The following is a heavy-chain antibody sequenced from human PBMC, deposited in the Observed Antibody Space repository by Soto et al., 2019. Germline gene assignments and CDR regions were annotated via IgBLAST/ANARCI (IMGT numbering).Heavy chain of an antibody. D-gene: IGHD1-20*01. CDR2: SRNKAKKYTT. V-gene: IGHV3-72*01. J-gene: IGHJ5*02. Sequence: PGGSLRLSCEGSGFTFSDHCMDWVRQAPGKGLEGVGRSRNKAKKYTTDYAASVKGRFTISRDDSKKSVYLQMNSLKTEDTAVYYCVRITGDRNWFDPWGQGTLVTVSS. CDR3: VRITGDRNWFDP. CDR1: GFTFSDHC.